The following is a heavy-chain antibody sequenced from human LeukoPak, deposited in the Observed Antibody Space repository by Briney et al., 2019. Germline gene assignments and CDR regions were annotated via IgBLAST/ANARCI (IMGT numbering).Heavy chain of an antibody. J-gene: IGHJ5*02. Sequence: PSETLSLTCTVSGASVTIDYRGWIRQPPGKGLEWIGHISNSGRTNYNPSLKSRVTISLDTSRNQFSLKLTSVTAADTAIYYCTRHYDSDNSGDPDWFDPWGQGTLVTVSS. CDR2: ISNSGRT. CDR1: GASVTIDY. V-gene: IGHV4-59*08. CDR3: TRHYDSDNSGDPDWFDP. D-gene: IGHD3-22*01.